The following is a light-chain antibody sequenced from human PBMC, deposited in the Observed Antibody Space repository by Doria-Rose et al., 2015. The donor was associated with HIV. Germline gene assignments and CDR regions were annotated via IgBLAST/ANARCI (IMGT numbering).Light chain of an antibody. V-gene: IGKV1-39*01. CDR2: ATS. CDR3: QQSYMAPQT. CDR1: QRIDNY. J-gene: IGKJ1*01. Sequence: DIQMTQSPSSLSASVGDTVTITCRASQRIDNYLNWYQHKPGKAPKLLISATSTLQTGVPSRFSGSKSTTDFTLTITSLQPDDLATYYCQQSYMAPQTFGQGTKVEIK.